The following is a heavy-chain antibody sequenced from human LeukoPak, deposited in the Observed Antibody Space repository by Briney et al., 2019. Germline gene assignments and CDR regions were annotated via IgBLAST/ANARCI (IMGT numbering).Heavy chain of an antibody. CDR3: AKEKKRGYSGYDY. CDR2: ISYDGSNK. CDR1: GFTFSSYG. J-gene: IGHJ4*02. D-gene: IGHD5-12*01. V-gene: IGHV3-30*18. Sequence: PGGSLRLSCAASGFTFSSYGMHWVRQAPGKGLEWVAVISYDGSNKYYADSVKGQFTISRDNSKNTLYLQMNSLRAEDTAVYYCAKEKKRGYSGYDYWGQGTLVTVSS.